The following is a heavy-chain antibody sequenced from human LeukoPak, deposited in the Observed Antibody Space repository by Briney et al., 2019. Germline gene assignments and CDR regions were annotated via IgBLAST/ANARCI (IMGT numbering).Heavy chain of an antibody. D-gene: IGHD3-22*01. CDR1: GYTFTRYY. V-gene: IGHV1-2*02. CDR3: ARTVDFGGYDSSGYVPGY. CDR2: INPNSGGT. Sequence: GASVKVSCKASGYTFTRYYLHWVRQAPGQGLEWMGWINPNSGGTNYAQKFQGRVTMTRDTSISTAYMELSRLRSDDTAVYYCARTVDFGGYDSSGYVPGYWGQGTLVTVSS. J-gene: IGHJ4*02.